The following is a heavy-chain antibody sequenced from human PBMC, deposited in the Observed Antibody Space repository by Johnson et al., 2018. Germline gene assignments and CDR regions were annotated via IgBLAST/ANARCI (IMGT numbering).Heavy chain of an antibody. CDR3: AKWSAYYFDTSAAFDI. D-gene: IGHD3-22*01. J-gene: IGHJ3*02. CDR1: GFTFNTYA. CDR2: LRGYSTNT. Sequence: VQLVESGGGSVQPGWSXRLSCAASGFTFNTYAMAWVRQAPGKGLGWVSGLRGYSTNTFHADAVKGRFTISRDDSKNTLYLQMNSLRGDDTAVYYCAKWSAYYFDTSAAFDIWGHGTLVTVSS. V-gene: IGHV3-23*04.